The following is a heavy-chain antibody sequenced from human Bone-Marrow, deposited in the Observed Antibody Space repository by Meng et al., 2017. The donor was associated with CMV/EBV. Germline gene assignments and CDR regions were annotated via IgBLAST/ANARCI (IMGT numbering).Heavy chain of an antibody. V-gene: IGHV1-2*02. Sequence: ASVKVSCKASGYTFTGYYMHWVRQAPGQGLEWMGWINPNSGGTNYAQKFQGRVTMTRDTSISTAYMELSRLRSDDTAVYYCARDDRVVPGRYYGMDVWGQGTTVTVSS. CDR3: ARDDRVVPGRYYGMDV. CDR2: INPNSGGT. D-gene: IGHD2-2*01. J-gene: IGHJ6*02. CDR1: GYTFTGYY.